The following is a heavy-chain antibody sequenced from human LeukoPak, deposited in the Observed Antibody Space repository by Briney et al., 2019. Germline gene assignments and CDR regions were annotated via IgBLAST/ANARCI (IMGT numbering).Heavy chain of an antibody. J-gene: IGHJ6*02. Sequence: ASVKVSCKASGYTFTSYYMHWVRQAPGQGLEWMGIINPSGGSTSYAQKFQGRDTMTRDTSTSTVYMELSSLRSEDTAVYFCARDRAGHYYDSSGYSYGMDVWGQGTTVTVSS. CDR3: ARDRAGHYYDSSGYSYGMDV. CDR2: INPSGGST. V-gene: IGHV1-46*01. CDR1: GYTFTSYY. D-gene: IGHD3-22*01.